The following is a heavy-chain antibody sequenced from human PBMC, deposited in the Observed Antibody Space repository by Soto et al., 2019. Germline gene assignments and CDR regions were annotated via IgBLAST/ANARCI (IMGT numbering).Heavy chain of an antibody. CDR2: MSYDGNDR. V-gene: IGHV3-30*03. CDR1: GFTFRNYG. CDR3: AQNVDGSAFEY. J-gene: IGHJ4*02. Sequence: QVQLVESGGGVVQPGRSLTVSCAASGFTFRNYGMHWVRQPPGKGLEGVAVMSYDGNDRHYTDSVKGRFTISRDNSKKTLYLQMNSLRAEDTAVYYCAQNVDGSAFEYWGQGTLVTVSS.